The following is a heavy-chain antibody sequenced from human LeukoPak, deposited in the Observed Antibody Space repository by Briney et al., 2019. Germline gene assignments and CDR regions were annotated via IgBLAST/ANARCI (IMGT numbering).Heavy chain of an antibody. V-gene: IGHV1-18*01. CDR2: INTYNGNT. Sequence: ASVKVSCEASGYTFTRYGISWVRQAPGQGLEWMGWINTYNGNTDYAQKLQGRVTMTTDTSTSTAYMELRSLRSDDTALYYCATNYYDSSGYYSIDYWGQGTLVTVSS. CDR3: ATNYYDSSGYYSIDY. J-gene: IGHJ4*02. D-gene: IGHD3-22*01. CDR1: GYTFTRYG.